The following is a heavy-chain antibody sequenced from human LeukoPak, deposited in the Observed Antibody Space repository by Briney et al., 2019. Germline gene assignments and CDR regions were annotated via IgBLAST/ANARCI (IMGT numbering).Heavy chain of an antibody. Sequence: ASVKVSCKASGYTFTSYGISWVRQAPGQGLEWMGWISAYNGNTNYAQKLQGRVTMTTDTSTSTAYMQLRSLRSDDTDVYYCARHRRIVVVPAARNNWSDPWGQGTLVTVSS. V-gene: IGHV1-18*01. D-gene: IGHD2-2*01. CDR3: ARHRRIVVVPAARNNWSDP. J-gene: IGHJ5*02. CDR2: ISAYNGNT. CDR1: GYTFTSYG.